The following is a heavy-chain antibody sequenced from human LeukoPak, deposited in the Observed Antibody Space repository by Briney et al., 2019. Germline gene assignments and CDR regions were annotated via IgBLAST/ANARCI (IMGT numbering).Heavy chain of an antibody. D-gene: IGHD3-22*01. CDR3: AKAPFGYYDSSGYGIDYFDY. CDR1: GFTFDDYA. CDR2: ICWNSGSI. Sequence: PGRSLRLSCAASGFTFDDYAMHWVRQAPGKGLEWVSGICWNSGSIGYADSVKGRFTISRDNAKNSLYLQMNSLRAEDTALYYCAKAPFGYYDSSGYGIDYFDYWGQGTLVTVSS. J-gene: IGHJ4*02. V-gene: IGHV3-9*01.